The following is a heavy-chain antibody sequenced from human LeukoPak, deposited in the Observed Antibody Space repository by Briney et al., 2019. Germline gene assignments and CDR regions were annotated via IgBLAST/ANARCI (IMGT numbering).Heavy chain of an antibody. Sequence: GASVKVSCKASGYTFTGYYMHWVRQAPGQGLEWMGWINPNSGGTNYAQKFQDRVTMTRDTSISTAYMELSRLRSDDTAVYYCARNIVVVVAATLLNWFDPWGQGTLVTVSS. D-gene: IGHD2-15*01. J-gene: IGHJ5*02. CDR2: INPNSGGT. CDR1: GYTFTGYY. CDR3: ARNIVVVVAATLLNWFDP. V-gene: IGHV1-2*02.